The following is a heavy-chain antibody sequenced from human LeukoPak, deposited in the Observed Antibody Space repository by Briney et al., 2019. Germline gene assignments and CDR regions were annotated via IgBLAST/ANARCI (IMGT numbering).Heavy chain of an antibody. CDR3: ASAWSSGRQGGYHFDY. D-gene: IGHD3-22*01. V-gene: IGHV4-34*01. J-gene: IGHJ4*02. CDR1: GGSFSGYY. CDR2: INHSGST. Sequence: PSETLSLTCAVYGGSFSGYYWSWICQPPGKGLEWIGEINHSGSTNYNPSLKSRVTISVDTSKNQFSLKLSSVTAADTAVYYCASAWSSGRQGGYHFDYWGQGTLVTVSS.